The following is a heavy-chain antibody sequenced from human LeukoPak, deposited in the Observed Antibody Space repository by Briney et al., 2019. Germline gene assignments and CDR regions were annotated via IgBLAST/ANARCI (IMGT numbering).Heavy chain of an antibody. CDR3: AGGTFRYDSSGYYPDAFDI. D-gene: IGHD3-22*01. Sequence: GASVKVSCKASGGTFSSYAIIWVRQAPGQGLEWMGGIIPIFGTANYAQKFQGRVTITADESTSTAYMELSSLRSEDTAVYYCAGGTFRYDSSGYYPDAFDIWGQGTMVTVSS. J-gene: IGHJ3*02. V-gene: IGHV1-69*13. CDR1: GGTFSSYA. CDR2: IIPIFGTA.